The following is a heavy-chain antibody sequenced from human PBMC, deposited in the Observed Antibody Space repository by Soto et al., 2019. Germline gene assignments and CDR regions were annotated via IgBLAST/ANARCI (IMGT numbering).Heavy chain of an antibody. CDR1: GFTFSSYV. J-gene: IGHJ4*02. CDR3: AKASDCSGGWCPFGY. Sequence: GGSLRLSCEASGFTFSSYVMRWVRQGPGKGLEWVSSITAGDIRFYADSVKGRFTISRDNSKNTVYLQMNSLRAEDTAVYYCAKASDCSGGWCPFGYWGQGTLVTVSS. V-gene: IGHV3-23*01. CDR2: ITAGDIR. D-gene: IGHD2-15*01.